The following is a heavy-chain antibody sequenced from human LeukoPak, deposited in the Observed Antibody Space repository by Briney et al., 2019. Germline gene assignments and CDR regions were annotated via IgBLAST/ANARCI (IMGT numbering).Heavy chain of an antibody. D-gene: IGHD2-21*02. J-gene: IGHJ5*02. CDR1: GYSFTSYW. V-gene: IGHV5-10-1*01. CDR3: ARHGVVVTATQTNWFDP. CDR2: IDPSDSYT. Sequence: GESLKISCKGSGYSFTSYWISWVRQMPGKGLEWMERIDPSDSYTNYSPSFQGHVTISADKSISTAYLQWSSLKASDTAMYYCARHGVVVTATQTNWFDPWGQGTLVTVSS.